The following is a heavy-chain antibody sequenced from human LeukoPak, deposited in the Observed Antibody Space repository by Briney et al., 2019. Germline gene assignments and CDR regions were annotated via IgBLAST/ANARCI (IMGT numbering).Heavy chain of an antibody. J-gene: IGHJ5*02. CDR2: ISSSSSYI. Sequence: GGSLRLSCAASGFTFSSYSMNLVRQAPGKGLEWVSSISSSSSYIYYADSVKGRFTISRDNAKNSLYLQMSSLRAEDTAVYYCARDYYDSSGYYAWGQGTLVTVSS. V-gene: IGHV3-21*01. CDR1: GFTFSSYS. D-gene: IGHD3-22*01. CDR3: ARDYYDSSGYYA.